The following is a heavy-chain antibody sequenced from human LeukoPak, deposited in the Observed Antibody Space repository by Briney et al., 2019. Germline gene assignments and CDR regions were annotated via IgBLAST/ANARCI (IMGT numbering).Heavy chain of an antibody. D-gene: IGHD4-17*01. V-gene: IGHV1-24*01. Sequence: ASVKVSCKVSGYTLTELSMHWVRQAPGKGLEWMGGFDPEDGETIYAQKFQGRVTMTEDTSTDTAYMELSSLRSEDTAVYYCATDLGMSNVVDYGVFVQHWGQGTLVTVSS. J-gene: IGHJ1*01. CDR3: ATDLGMSNVVDYGVFVQH. CDR1: GYTLTELS. CDR2: FDPEDGET.